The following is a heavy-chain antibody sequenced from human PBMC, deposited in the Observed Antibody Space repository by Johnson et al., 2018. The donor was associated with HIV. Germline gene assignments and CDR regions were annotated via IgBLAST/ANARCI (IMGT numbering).Heavy chain of an antibody. D-gene: IGHD4-23*01. CDR3: TTKTTVVTLGFDI. CDR1: GFTFINAW. CDR2: IYSKTGGGTT. Sequence: VQLVESGGGLVKPGGSLRLSCAASGFTFINAWMSWVRQAPGKGLEWVGRIYSKTGGGTTEYAAPVKGRFTISRDDSKNTMYLQMNSLKTEDQAVYYCTTKTTVVTLGFDIWGQGTMVTVSS. J-gene: IGHJ3*02. V-gene: IGHV3-15*01.